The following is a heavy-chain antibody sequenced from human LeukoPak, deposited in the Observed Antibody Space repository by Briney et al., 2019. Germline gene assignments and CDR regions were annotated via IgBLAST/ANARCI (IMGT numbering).Heavy chain of an antibody. CDR3: ARDPGDYGPDY. D-gene: IGHD4-17*01. J-gene: IGHJ4*02. V-gene: IGHV3-21*01. CDR2: ISDNSDNI. Sequence: GGSLRLSCAASGFSFSSYNMNWVRQAPGKGLEWVSSISDNSDNIYYADSVKGRFTISRDNAKSSLFLQMNSLTAEDTAVYYCARDPGDYGPDYWGQGALVTVSS. CDR1: GFSFSSYN.